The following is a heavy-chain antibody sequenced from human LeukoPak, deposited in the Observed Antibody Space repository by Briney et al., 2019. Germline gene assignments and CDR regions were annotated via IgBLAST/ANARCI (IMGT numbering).Heavy chain of an antibody. Sequence: SQTLSLTCAISGDSVSSNSAAWNWIRQSPSRGLECLGRTYYRSKWYNEYALSVKSRITINPDTSKNQFSLQLNSVTPEDTAVYYCARDRDGQQLTNFDPWGQGTLVTVSS. J-gene: IGHJ5*02. D-gene: IGHD6-13*01. CDR1: GDSVSSNSAA. CDR2: TYYRSKWYN. V-gene: IGHV6-1*01. CDR3: ARDRDGQQLTNFDP.